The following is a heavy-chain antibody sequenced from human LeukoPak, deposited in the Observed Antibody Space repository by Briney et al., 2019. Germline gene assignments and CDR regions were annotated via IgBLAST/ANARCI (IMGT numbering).Heavy chain of an antibody. CDR2: IYSSGST. J-gene: IGHJ4*02. Sequence: SQTLSLTCTVSGGSISSGSYYWSWIRQPAGKGLEWIRRIYSSGSTNYNPSLKSRVTISLDTSKNQFSLKLSSVTAADTAVYYCARGQYYYDSSGFSGPLGFFDYWGQGTLVTVSS. V-gene: IGHV4-61*02. D-gene: IGHD3-22*01. CDR1: GGSISSGSYY. CDR3: ARGQYYYDSSGFSGPLGFFDY.